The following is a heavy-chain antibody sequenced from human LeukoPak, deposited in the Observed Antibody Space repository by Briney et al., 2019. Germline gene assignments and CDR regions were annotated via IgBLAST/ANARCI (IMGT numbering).Heavy chain of an antibody. CDR1: RFTFSSYT. CDR3: ARGGGYCGGDCYGIDY. D-gene: IGHD2-21*01. Sequence: GGSLRLSCAASRFTFSSYTMIWVRQAPGKGLEWVSSISSNSHYIYYADSVKGRFTISRDDARNSLYLQMNSLRDEDTAVYYCARGGGYCGGDCYGIDYWGQGTLVTVSS. CDR2: ISSNSHYI. V-gene: IGHV3-21*01. J-gene: IGHJ4*02.